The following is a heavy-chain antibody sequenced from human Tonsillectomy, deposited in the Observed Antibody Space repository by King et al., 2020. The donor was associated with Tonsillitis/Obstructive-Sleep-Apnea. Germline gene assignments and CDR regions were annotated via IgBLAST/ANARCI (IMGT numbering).Heavy chain of an antibody. CDR2: IWYDGSNK. V-gene: IGHV3-33*01. Sequence: AQLVQSGGGVVRPGRSLRLSCAASGFTFSSYGMHWVRQAPGKGLEWVAVIWYDGSNKYYADSVKGRFTISRDNSKNTLYLQMNSLRAEDTAVYYCARDGLESVSGSGYYYMDVWGKGTTVTVSS. CDR3: ARDGLESVSGSGYYYMDV. CDR1: GFTFSSYG. D-gene: IGHD5-12*01. J-gene: IGHJ6*03.